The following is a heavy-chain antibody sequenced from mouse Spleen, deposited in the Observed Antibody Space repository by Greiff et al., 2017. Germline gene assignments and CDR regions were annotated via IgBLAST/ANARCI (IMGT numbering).Heavy chain of an antibody. CDR3: ARHGITTGGIFDY. CDR2: ISSGGGNT. CDR1: GFTFSSYA. D-gene: IGHD1-1*01. J-gene: IGHJ2*01. V-gene: IGHV5-9-3*01. Sequence: EVQLVESGGGLVKLGGSLKLSCAASGFTFSSYAMSWVRQTPEKRLEWVATISSGGGNTYYPDSVKGRFTISRDNAKNTLYLQMSSLKSEDTAMYYCARHGITTGGIFDYWGQGTTLTVSS.